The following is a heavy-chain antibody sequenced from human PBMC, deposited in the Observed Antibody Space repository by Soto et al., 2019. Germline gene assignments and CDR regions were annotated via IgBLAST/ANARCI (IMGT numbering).Heavy chain of an antibody. J-gene: IGHJ6*03. CDR3: AKCLDSYGQEGYYYYMDV. V-gene: IGHV3-30-3*02. Sequence: GGTLRPSCAASGFTFSSYAMHWVRQAPGKGLEWVAVISYDGSNKYYADSVNGRFTISRDNSKNTLYLQMNSLRAEDTAVYYCAKCLDSYGQEGYYYYMDVWGKGTTVTVSS. CDR1: GFTFSSYA. CDR2: ISYDGSNK. D-gene: IGHD5-18*01.